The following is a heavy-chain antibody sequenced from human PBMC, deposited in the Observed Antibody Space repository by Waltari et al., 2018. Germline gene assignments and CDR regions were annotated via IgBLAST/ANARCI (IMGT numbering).Heavy chain of an antibody. J-gene: IGHJ4*02. CDR3: ARDRSAVAGRNELGY. D-gene: IGHD6-19*01. V-gene: IGHV1-69*13. CDR1: GGTFSSYA. CDR2: IIPIFGTA. Sequence: QVQLVQSGAEVTKPGSSVKVSCKASGGTFSSYAISWVRQAPGQGLEWMGGIIPIFGTANYAQKFQGRVTINADESTSTAYMELSSLRSEDTAVYYCARDRSAVAGRNELGYWGQGTLVTVSS.